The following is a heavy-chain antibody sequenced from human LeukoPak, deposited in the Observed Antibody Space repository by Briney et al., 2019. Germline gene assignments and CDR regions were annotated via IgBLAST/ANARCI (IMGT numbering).Heavy chain of an antibody. CDR2: ISGSGGST. CDR1: GFTFGSYA. V-gene: IGHV3-23*01. D-gene: IGHD1-1*01. J-gene: IGHJ4*02. CDR3: AHNLFDY. Sequence: GGSLRLSCAASGFTFGSYAMYWVRQAPGKGLEWVSGISGSGGSTFYADSVKGRFTISRDNSKNTLYLQMNSLRAEDTAVYYCAHNLFDYWGQGTLVTVSS.